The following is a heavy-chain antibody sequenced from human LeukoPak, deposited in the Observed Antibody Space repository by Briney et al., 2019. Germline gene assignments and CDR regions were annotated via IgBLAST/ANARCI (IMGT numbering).Heavy chain of an antibody. CDR2: INPNSGGT. V-gene: IGHV1-2*02. CDR1: GYTFTGYY. CDR3: ARDARGYSYGPVDY. D-gene: IGHD5-18*01. Sequence: AAVKVSCTASGYTFTGYYMHWGRQAPGQGLEWMGWINPNSGGTNYAQKFQGRVTMTRDTSTSTPYMELSRLRSDDTAVYYCARDARGYSYGPVDYWGQGTLVTVSS. J-gene: IGHJ4*02.